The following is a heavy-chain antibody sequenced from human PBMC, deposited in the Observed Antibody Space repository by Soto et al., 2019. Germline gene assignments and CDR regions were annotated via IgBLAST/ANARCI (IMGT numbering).Heavy chain of an antibody. CDR3: AIRYSGRLNAFEI. V-gene: IGHV1-8*02. Sequence: QVQLVQSGAGVRKPGASVKVSCKASGFTFTSYDINWVRQAAGQGLGRRGWVNPNSGNTGYAPKLRGRSPITANKLIRIPYIELSSLRTEGQSVYYCAIRYSGRLNAFEIWGLGKMVTVSS. D-gene: IGHD1-26*01. J-gene: IGHJ3*02. CDR2: VNPNSGNT. CDR1: GFTFTSYD.